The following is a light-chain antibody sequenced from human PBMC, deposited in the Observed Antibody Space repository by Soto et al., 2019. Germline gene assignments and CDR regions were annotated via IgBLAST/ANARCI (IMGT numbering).Light chain of an antibody. CDR3: CSFANSGAFVV. Sequence: QSALTQPASVSGSPGQSITISCTGSTSDVGAYNYVSWYKHHPGQAPQLIIYEATKRPSGVSNRFSASKSGNTASLTISGLQAEDEADYYCCSFANSGAFVVLGGGTKLTVL. V-gene: IGLV2-23*02. CDR2: EAT. J-gene: IGLJ3*02. CDR1: TSDVGAYNY.